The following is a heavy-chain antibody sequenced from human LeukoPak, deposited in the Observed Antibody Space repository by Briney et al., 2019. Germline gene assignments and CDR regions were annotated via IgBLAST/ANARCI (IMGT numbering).Heavy chain of an antibody. CDR2: ISGSGADT. CDR3: ARDAAWRWLQYYFDY. CDR1: GFTFSSYA. J-gene: IGHJ4*02. V-gene: IGHV3-23*01. Sequence: GGSLRLSCAASGFTFSSYAMSWVRQAPGKGLEWVSAISGSGADTYYADSVKGRFTISRDNSKNTLYLQMNSLRAEDTAVYYCARDAAWRWLQYYFDYWGQGTLVTVSS. D-gene: IGHD5-24*01.